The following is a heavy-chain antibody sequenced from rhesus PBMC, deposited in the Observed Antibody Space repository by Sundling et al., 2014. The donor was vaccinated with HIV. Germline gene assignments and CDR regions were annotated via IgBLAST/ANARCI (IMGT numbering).Heavy chain of an antibody. Sequence: QVQLQESGPGVVKPSETLSLTCAVSGGSISDSYRWSWIRQPPGKGLEWIGFIYGSSAVTSYNPSLKSRVTISKDTSKNLFSLKMTSVTAADTAVYYCADSWNMGGFDYWGQGVLVTVSS. V-gene: IGHV4S10*01. D-gene: IGHD1-20*01. J-gene: IGHJ4*01. CDR1: GGSISDSYR. CDR3: ADSWNMGGFDY. CDR2: IYGSSAVT.